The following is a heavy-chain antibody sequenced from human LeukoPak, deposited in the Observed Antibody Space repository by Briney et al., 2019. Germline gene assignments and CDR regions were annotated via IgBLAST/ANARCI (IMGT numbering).Heavy chain of an antibody. CDR2: IRYDGSNK. D-gene: IGHD5-24*01. Sequence: PGGSLRLSCAASGFTFSSYGMHWVRQAPGKGLEWVAFIRYDGSNKYYADSVKGRFTISRDNSKNTLYLQMNSLRAEDTAVYYCAKMVEMATPQNYWGQGTLVTVSS. V-gene: IGHV3-30*02. CDR3: AKMVEMATPQNY. CDR1: GFTFSSYG. J-gene: IGHJ4*02.